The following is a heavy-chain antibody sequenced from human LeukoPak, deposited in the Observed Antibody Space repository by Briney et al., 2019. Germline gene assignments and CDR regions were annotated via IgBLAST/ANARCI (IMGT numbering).Heavy chain of an antibody. CDR1: GLTFSSHW. D-gene: IGHD3-3*01. J-gene: IGHJ4*02. V-gene: IGHV3-74*01. Sequence: GGSLRLSCAASGLTFSSHWMHWVRQAPGKGLVWVSRITNDGSSTTYADSVEGRFTISRDNAMNSLYLQMSSLRAEDTAVYYCATDRGWRTSGYYLYYFEYWGQGTLVTYSS. CDR2: ITNDGSST. CDR3: ATDRGWRTSGYYLYYFEY.